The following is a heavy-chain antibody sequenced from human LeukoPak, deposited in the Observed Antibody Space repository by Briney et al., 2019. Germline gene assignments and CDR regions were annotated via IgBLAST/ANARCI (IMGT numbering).Heavy chain of an antibody. Sequence: GRSLRLSCAASGFTFSSYAMHWVRQAPGEGLEGVAVISFDGSNKYYADSVKGRFTISRDNSKNTLYLQMNSLRAEDTAVYYCARDLYCSGGSCLGSIVGMDVWGQGTTVTVSS. CDR2: ISFDGSNK. CDR1: GFTFSSYA. CDR3: ARDLYCSGGSCLGSIVGMDV. V-gene: IGHV3-30*04. J-gene: IGHJ6*02. D-gene: IGHD2-15*01.